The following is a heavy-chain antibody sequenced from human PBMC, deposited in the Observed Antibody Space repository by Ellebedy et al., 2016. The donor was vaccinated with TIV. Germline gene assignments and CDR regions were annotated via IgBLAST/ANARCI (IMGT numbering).Heavy chain of an antibody. V-gene: IGHV3-20*04. CDR1: GFKFEDYG. J-gene: IGHJ4*02. CDR2: INWNADP. Sequence: LSLTCAASGFKFEDYGMRWVRQGPGKGLEWVSGINWNADPHYVDSVRGRFTISRDNAKNSLHLQMNSLRAEDTALYYCVRDYFGDYSLDYWGRGTLVTVSS. D-gene: IGHD4-17*01. CDR3: VRDYFGDYSLDY.